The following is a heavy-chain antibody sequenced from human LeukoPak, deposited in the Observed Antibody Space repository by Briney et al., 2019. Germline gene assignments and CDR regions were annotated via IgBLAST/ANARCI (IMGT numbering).Heavy chain of an antibody. CDR1: GFTFSGYE. V-gene: IGHV3-48*03. D-gene: IGHD6-19*01. CDR2: ICGRGKTI. CDR3: ARDFEAGSGWSTAPDC. J-gene: IGHJ4*02. Sequence: PGGSLRLSCAASGFTFSGYEMNWVRQAPGKGLEWISYICGRGKTIYYADSVKGRLTISRDNAENSLYLQMNSLRAEDTAVYYCARDFEAGSGWSTAPDCWGQGTLVTVSS.